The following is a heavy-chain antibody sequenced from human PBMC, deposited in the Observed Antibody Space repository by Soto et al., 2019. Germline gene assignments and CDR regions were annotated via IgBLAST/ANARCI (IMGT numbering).Heavy chain of an antibody. Sequence: GGSLRLSCAASGFTFSSYAMSWVRQAPGKGLEWVSAISGSGGSTYYADSVKGRFTISRDNSKNTLYLQMNSLRAEDTAVYYCAKDPRRTVVVPAATEVYWGQGTLVTVSS. D-gene: IGHD2-2*01. J-gene: IGHJ4*02. CDR1: GFTFSSYA. CDR2: ISGSGGST. CDR3: AKDPRRTVVVPAATEVY. V-gene: IGHV3-23*01.